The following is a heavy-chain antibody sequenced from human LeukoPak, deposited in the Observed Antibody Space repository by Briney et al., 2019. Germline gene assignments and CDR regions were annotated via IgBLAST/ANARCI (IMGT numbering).Heavy chain of an antibody. CDR3: ARGDSLAVAPGY. CDR1: GGSFSGYY. CDR2: INHRGST. V-gene: IGHV4-34*01. D-gene: IGHD6-19*01. J-gene: IGHJ4*02. Sequence: SETLSLTCAIYGGSFSGYYWSWIRQPPGKGLEWIGEINHRGSTNYNPSLKSRVTISVDTSKNQFSLKLSSVTAADTAVYYCARGDSLAVAPGYWGQGTLVTVSS.